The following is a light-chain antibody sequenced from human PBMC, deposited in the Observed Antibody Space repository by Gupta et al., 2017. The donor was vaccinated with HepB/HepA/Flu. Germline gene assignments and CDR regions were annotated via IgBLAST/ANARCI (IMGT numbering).Light chain of an antibody. CDR3: QQSYSTPFT. Sequence: DIQMTQSPSSLSASVLARVTITCRVNQSISSYLNWYQQKPGKAPKLLIYAASSLQSGVPSRFSGSGSGTDFTLTISSVQPEDFATYYCQQSYSTPFTFGPGTKVDIK. CDR1: QSISSY. V-gene: IGKV1-39*01. CDR2: AAS. J-gene: IGKJ3*01.